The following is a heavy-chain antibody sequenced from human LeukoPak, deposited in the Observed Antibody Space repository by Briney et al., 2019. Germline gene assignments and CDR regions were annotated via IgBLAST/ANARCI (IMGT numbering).Heavy chain of an antibody. D-gene: IGHD6-19*01. J-gene: IGHJ5*02. CDR1: GGTFSSYA. Sequence: SVKVSCKASGGTFSSYAISWVRQAPGQGLEWMGGILPIFGTANYAQKFQGGVTITADHSTSTAYMELSSLRSEDTAVYFCARVAVAGTVINWFDPWGQGTLVTVSS. V-gene: IGHV1-69*13. CDR2: ILPIFGTA. CDR3: ARVAVAGTVINWFDP.